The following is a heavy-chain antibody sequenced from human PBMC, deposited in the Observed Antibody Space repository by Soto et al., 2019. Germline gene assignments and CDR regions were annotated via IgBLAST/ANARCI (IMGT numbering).Heavy chain of an antibody. CDR2: IYHSGST. V-gene: IGHV4-4*02. D-gene: IGHD4-4*01. J-gene: IGHJ6*02. Sequence: QVQLQESGPGLVKPSGTLSLTCAVSGGSISSSNWWSWVRQPPGKGLEWIWEIYHSGSTNYNPSLKNRVTISVDKSKNQFSLKLSSVTAADTAVYYCARSTVTTTPYYYYYGMDVWGQGTTVTVSS. CDR3: ARSTVTTTPYYYYYGMDV. CDR1: GGSISSSNW.